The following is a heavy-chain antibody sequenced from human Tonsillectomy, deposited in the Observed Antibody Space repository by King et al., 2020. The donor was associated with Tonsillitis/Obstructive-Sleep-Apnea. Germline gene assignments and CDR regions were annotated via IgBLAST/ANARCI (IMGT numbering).Heavy chain of an antibody. CDR3: ARDGCGGDCYSWGTGWFDP. Sequence: QLQESGPGLVKPSETLSLTCTVSGGSISSYYWCWIRQPPGKGLEWIGYIYYSGSTNYNPSLKSRVTISVDTSKNQFSLKLSSVTAADTAVYYCARDGCGGDCYSWGTGWFDPWGQGTLVTVSS. V-gene: IGHV4-59*01. J-gene: IGHJ5*02. CDR1: GGSISSYY. CDR2: IYYSGST. D-gene: IGHD2-21*02.